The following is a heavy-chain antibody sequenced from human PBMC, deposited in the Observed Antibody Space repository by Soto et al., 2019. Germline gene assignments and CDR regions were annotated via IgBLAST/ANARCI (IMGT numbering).Heavy chain of an antibody. CDR3: ARCSRPFECFDP. V-gene: IGHV4-31*03. Sequence: QVQLQGSGPGLVKPSQTLSLNCTVSGGSITSGGHFWSWIRQVPGMGLEWIGYIYYSGTTYYNPSLRSRVTISVDTSKNQFSLELSSVTAADTAVYYCARCSRPFECFDPWGQGTLVTVSS. CDR2: IYYSGTT. J-gene: IGHJ5*02. D-gene: IGHD3-9*01. CDR1: GGSITSGGHF.